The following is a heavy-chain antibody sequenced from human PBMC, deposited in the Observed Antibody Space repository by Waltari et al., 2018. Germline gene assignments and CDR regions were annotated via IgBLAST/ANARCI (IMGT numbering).Heavy chain of an antibody. D-gene: IGHD3-3*01. CDR1: GGSFSGYY. CDR2: INHSGST. Sequence: QVQLQQRGAGLLKPSETLSLTCAVYGGSFSGYYWSWIRQPPGKGLEWIGEINHSGSTNYNPSLKSRVTISVDTSKNQFSLKLSSVTAADTAVYYCARAHYDFWSGPPSSPWFDPWGQGTLVTVSS. CDR3: ARAHYDFWSGPPSSPWFDP. J-gene: IGHJ5*02. V-gene: IGHV4-34*01.